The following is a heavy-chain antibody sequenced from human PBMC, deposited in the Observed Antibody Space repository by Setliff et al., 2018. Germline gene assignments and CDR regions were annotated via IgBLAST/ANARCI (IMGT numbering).Heavy chain of an antibody. D-gene: IGHD3-22*01. V-gene: IGHV3-30*02. Sequence: GGSLRLSCAASGFTFSGYGIHWVRQAPGKGLEWVAFIRPDGSNKYYADFVKGRFTISSDNSKNTLYLQMNSLRVEDTAVYYCAKDTYYYDSSGYYVFDYWGQGTLVTVSS. J-gene: IGHJ4*02. CDR1: GFTFSGYG. CDR2: IRPDGSNK. CDR3: AKDTYYYDSSGYYVFDY.